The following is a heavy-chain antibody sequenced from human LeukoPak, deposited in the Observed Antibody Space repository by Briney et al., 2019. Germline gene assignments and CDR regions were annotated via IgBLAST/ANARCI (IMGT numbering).Heavy chain of an antibody. CDR1: GFTFSSYW. V-gene: IGHV3-7*01. CDR3: ARDSDYGTYYYGMDV. CDR2: IKQDGSEK. Sequence: GGSLRLSCAASGFTFSSYWMSWVRQAPGKGLEWVANIKQDGSEKYYVDSVKGRFTISRDNAKNSLYLQMNSLRAEDTAVYYCARDSDYGTYYYGMDVWGQGTTVTVS. D-gene: IGHD4/OR15-4a*01. J-gene: IGHJ6*02.